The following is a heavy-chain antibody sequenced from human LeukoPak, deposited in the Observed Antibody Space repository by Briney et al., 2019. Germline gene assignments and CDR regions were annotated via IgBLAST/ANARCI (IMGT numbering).Heavy chain of an antibody. J-gene: IGHJ6*04. CDR3: ARGGYYLVDV. CDR1: GFTFSSYG. Sequence: GGSLRLSCAASGFTFSSYGMHWVRQAPGKGLEWVAFIRYDGSNKYYADSVKGRFTISRDNAKNSLYLQMNSLRAEDTAVYYCARGGYYLVDVWGKGTTVTVSS. D-gene: IGHD3-3*01. CDR2: IRYDGSNK. V-gene: IGHV3-30*02.